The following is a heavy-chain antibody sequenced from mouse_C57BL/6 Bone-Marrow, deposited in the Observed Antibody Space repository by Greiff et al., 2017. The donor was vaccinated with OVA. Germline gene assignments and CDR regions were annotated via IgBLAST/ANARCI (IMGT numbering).Heavy chain of an antibody. V-gene: IGHV1-62-2*01. J-gene: IGHJ1*03. CDR1: GYTFTEYT. CDR3: ARHEDDGYYLWWYFDV. D-gene: IGHD2-3*01. Sequence: QVQLQQSGAELVKPGASVKLSCKASGYTFTEYTIHWVKQRSGQGLEWIGWFYPGSGSIKYNEKFKDKATLTADKSSRTVYMELSSLTSEDSAVYFCARHEDDGYYLWWYFDVWGTGTTVTVSS. CDR2: FYPGSGSI.